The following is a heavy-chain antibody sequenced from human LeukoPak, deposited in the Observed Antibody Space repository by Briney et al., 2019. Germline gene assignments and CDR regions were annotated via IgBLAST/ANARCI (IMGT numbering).Heavy chain of an antibody. J-gene: IGHJ2*01. CDR3: ARVRGIQLWYREWYFDL. CDR1: GGSFSGYY. V-gene: IGHV4-34*01. CDR2: INHSGST. Sequence: MPSETLSLTCAVYGGSFSGYYWSWIRQPPGKGLEWIGEINHSGSTNYNPSLKSRVTISVDTSKNQFSLKLSSVTAADTAVYYCARVRGIQLWYREWYFDLWGRGTLVTVSS. D-gene: IGHD5-18*01.